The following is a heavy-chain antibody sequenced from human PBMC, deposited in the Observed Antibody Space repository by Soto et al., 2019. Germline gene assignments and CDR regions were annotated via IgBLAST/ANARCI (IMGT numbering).Heavy chain of an antibody. Sequence: GGSLRLSCAASGFTFSSYAMHWVRQAPGKGLEWVAVISYDGSNKYYADSVKGRFTISRDNSKNTLYLQMNSLRAEDTAVYYCARDNGPYDSSGYIFDYWGQGTLVTVSS. CDR1: GFTFSSYA. D-gene: IGHD3-22*01. V-gene: IGHV3-30-3*01. J-gene: IGHJ4*02. CDR3: ARDNGPYDSSGYIFDY. CDR2: ISYDGSNK.